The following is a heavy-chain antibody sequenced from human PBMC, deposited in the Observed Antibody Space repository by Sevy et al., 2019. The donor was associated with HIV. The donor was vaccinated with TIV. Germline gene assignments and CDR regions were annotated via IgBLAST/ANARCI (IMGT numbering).Heavy chain of an antibody. V-gene: IGHV1-69*13. J-gene: IGHJ6*02. CDR3: ARDKVRVVPAATHYYYYGMDV. CDR2: IIPIFGTA. D-gene: IGHD2-2*01. CDR1: GGTFSSYA. Sequence: ASVKVSCKASGGTFSSYAISWVRQAPGQGLEWMGGIIPIFGTANYAQKFQGRVTITADESTSTAYMELSSLRSEDTAVYYCARDKVRVVPAATHYYYYGMDVWGQGTTVTVSS.